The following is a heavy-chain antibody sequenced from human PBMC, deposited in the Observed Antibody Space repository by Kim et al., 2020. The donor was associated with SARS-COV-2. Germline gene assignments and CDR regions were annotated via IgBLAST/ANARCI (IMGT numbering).Heavy chain of an antibody. Sequence: SETLSLICTVSGGSISSYYWSWIRQPPGKGLEWIGYIYYSGSTNYNPSLKSRVTISVDTSKNQFSLKLSSVTAADTAVYYCARDGYSWGGGYYGMDVWGQGTTVTVSS. CDR2: IYYSGST. CDR1: GGSISSYY. D-gene: IGHD5-18*01. J-gene: IGHJ6*02. CDR3: ARDGYSWGGGYYGMDV. V-gene: IGHV4-59*01.